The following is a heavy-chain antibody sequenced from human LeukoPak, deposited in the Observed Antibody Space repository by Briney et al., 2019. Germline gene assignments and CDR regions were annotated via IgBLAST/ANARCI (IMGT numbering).Heavy chain of an antibody. CDR3: ARDHNYAFDN. CDR1: GFTFSDYS. J-gene: IGHJ4*02. D-gene: IGHD1-1*01. CDR2: IGISSGNT. V-gene: IGHV3-48*04. Sequence: GGSLRLSCAASGFTFSDYSMNWVRQAPGQGLEWISYIGISSGNTKYADSVKGRFTISGDNANNSLYLQMNSLRVEDTAVYYCARDHNYAFDNWGQGTLVTVSS.